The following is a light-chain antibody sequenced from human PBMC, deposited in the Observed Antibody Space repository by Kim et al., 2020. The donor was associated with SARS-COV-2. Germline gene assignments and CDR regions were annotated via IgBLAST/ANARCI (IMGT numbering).Light chain of an antibody. Sequence: VALGQTVRITCQGDSLRSYYATWYQQKPGQAPILVIYGKTNRPSGIPDRFSGSSSGSTASLTITGTQAGDEADYYCNSRDSNDNVVFGGGTQLTVL. V-gene: IGLV3-19*01. CDR3: NSRDSNDNVV. CDR2: GKT. CDR1: SLRSYY. J-gene: IGLJ2*01.